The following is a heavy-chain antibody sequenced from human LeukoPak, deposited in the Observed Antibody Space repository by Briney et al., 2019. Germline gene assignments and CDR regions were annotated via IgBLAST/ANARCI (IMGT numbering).Heavy chain of an antibody. V-gene: IGHV3-20*04. D-gene: IGHD5-18*01. CDR3: VRVAWDTAMVGPYYFDY. CDR2: INWNGGST. Sequence: GGSLRLSCAASGFTFSSYAMSWVRQAPGKGLEWVSGINWNGGSTGYADSVKGRFTISRDNAKNSLYLQMNSLRAEDTALYYCVRVAWDTAMVGPYYFDYWGQGALVTVSS. CDR1: GFTFSSYA. J-gene: IGHJ4*02.